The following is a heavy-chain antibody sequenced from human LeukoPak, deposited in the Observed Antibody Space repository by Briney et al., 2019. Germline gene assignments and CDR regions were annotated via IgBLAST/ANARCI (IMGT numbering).Heavy chain of an antibody. D-gene: IGHD6-13*01. V-gene: IGHV3-30*04. CDR1: GFTFSSYA. CDR3: AKEGTPQGSTWYDR. J-gene: IGHJ5*02. Sequence: PGRSLRLSCAASGFTFSSYAMHWVRQAPGKGLEWVAVISYEGGTQHYADSVKGRFIISRDNPRNTLYLQMNILRTEDTAVYYCAKEGTPQGSTWYDRWGQGSQVFVSS. CDR2: ISYEGGTQ.